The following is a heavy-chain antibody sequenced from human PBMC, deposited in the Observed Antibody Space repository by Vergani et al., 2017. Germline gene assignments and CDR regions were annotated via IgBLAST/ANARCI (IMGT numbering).Heavy chain of an antibody. CDR1: GFTFSSYA. D-gene: IGHD3-9*01. CDR2: ISGSGGST. J-gene: IGHJ4*02. Sequence: VQLVESGGGVVQPGRSLRLSCAASGFTFSSYAMSWVRQAPGKGLEWVSAISGSGGSTYYADSVKGRFTLSRDNSKNTLYLQMNSLRAEDPAVYYCAKVPYDIFESSYFDYWGQGTLVTVSS. V-gene: IGHV3-23*04. CDR3: AKVPYDIFESSYFDY.